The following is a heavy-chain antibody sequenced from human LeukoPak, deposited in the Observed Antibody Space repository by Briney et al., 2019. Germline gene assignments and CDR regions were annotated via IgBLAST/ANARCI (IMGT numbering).Heavy chain of an antibody. J-gene: IGHJ4*02. CDR2: ISGSGGST. CDR3: AKDLDYYDSSGYYFY. CDR1: GFTFSSYA. V-gene: IGHV3-23*01. D-gene: IGHD3-22*01. Sequence: PGGSLRLSCAASGFTFSSYAMSWVRQAPGKGLEWVSAISGSGGSTYYADSVKGRFTISRDNGKNSLYLQMTSLRAEDTAVYYCAKDLDYYDSSGYYFYWGQGTLVTVSS.